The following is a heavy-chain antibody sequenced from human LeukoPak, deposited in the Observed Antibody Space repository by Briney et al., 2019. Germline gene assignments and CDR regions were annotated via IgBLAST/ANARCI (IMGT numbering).Heavy chain of an antibody. Sequence: SETLSLTCTVSGGSVSSYYWSWIRQAPGKGLEWIGYIHYSGSTNYNPSLKSRVTISVDTSKKQFSLKLSSVTAADTAVYYCARHVDSWGAFDIWGQGTRVTVSS. CDR1: GGSVSSYY. D-gene: IGHD7-27*01. CDR3: ARHVDSWGAFDI. J-gene: IGHJ3*02. CDR2: IHYSGST. V-gene: IGHV4-59*08.